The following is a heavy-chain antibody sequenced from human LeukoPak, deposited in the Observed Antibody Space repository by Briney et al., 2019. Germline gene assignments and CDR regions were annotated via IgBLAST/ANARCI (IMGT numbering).Heavy chain of an antibody. D-gene: IGHD5-24*01. CDR3: ARGPPHRDYYYYYMDV. Sequence: GASVTVSCKASGYTFTSYGISWVRQAPGQGLEWMGWISAYNGNINYAQMLQGRVTMTTDTSTSTAYMDLRSLRSDDTAVYYCARGPPHRDYYYYYMDVWGTGTTVTVSS. CDR2: ISAYNGNI. V-gene: IGHV1-18*01. J-gene: IGHJ6*03. CDR1: GYTFTSYG.